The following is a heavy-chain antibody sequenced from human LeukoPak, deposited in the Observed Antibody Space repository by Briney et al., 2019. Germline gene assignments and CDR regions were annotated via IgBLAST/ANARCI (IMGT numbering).Heavy chain of an antibody. CDR2: ISYDRSNK. Sequence: PGRSLRLSCAASGFTFSSYAMHWVRQAPGKGLEWVAVISYDRSNKYYADSVKGRFTISRDNSKNTLYLQMNSLRAEDTAVYYCARDAYYYYDSSGYTFDYWGQGTLVTVSS. J-gene: IGHJ4*02. CDR3: ARDAYYYYDSSGYTFDY. V-gene: IGHV3-30-3*01. D-gene: IGHD3-22*01. CDR1: GFTFSSYA.